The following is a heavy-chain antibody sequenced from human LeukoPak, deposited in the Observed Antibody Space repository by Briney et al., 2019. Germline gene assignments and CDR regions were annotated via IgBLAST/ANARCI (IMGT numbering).Heavy chain of an antibody. V-gene: IGHV4-39*01. CDR2: IYYSGST. Sequence: SETLSLTCTVSGGSISGSNYYWGWIRQPPGKGLEWIGTIYYSGSTYYNPSLKSRVTISVDTSKNQFSLKLSSVTAADTAVYYCARVYGSSWLYYFDYWGQGTLVTVSS. D-gene: IGHD6-13*01. CDR1: GGSISGSNYY. J-gene: IGHJ4*02. CDR3: ARVYGSSWLYYFDY.